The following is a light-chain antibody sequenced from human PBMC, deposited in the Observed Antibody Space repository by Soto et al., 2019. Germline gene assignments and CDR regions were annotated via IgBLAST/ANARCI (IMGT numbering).Light chain of an antibody. CDR3: MQSLQLNT. CDR1: QVLLDSDGRTH. CDR2: EVS. V-gene: IGKV2D-29*01. J-gene: IGKJ4*01. Sequence: DIVFTQTPLSLSVTPGQPASISCNSSQVLLDSDGRTHLYWYVQKTCQPPQALIYEVSKRSSGVPDRFSGSGSGTHFTLTMSRVQAEDAGIYYCMQSLQLNTFGGGTKVDIK.